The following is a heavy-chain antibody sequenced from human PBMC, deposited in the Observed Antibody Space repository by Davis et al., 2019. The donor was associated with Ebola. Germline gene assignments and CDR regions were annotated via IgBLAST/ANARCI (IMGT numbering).Heavy chain of an antibody. CDR2: INSDGSST. V-gene: IGHV3-74*01. Sequence: GESLKISCAASGFTFSSYWMHWVRQAPGKGLVWVSRINSDGSSTSYADSVKGRFTISRDNAKNTLYLQMNSLRAEDTAVYYCARVSGYCGGDCWLDYWGQGTLVTVSS. J-gene: IGHJ4*02. CDR3: ARVSGYCGGDCWLDY. CDR1: GFTFSSYW. D-gene: IGHD2-21*02.